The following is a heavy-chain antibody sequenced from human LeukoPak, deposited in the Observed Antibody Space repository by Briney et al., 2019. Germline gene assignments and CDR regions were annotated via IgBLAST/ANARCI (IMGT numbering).Heavy chain of an antibody. CDR2: IYDSGST. Sequence: SETLSLTCTVSGASISSSYYYWGWIRQPPGKGLEWIGSIYDSGSTSYNPSLKSRVTISVDTSKNQFSLKLNSVTAADTAVYYCARAYYDSSGYYHGDYWGQGTLVTVSS. J-gene: IGHJ4*02. D-gene: IGHD3-22*01. V-gene: IGHV4-39*07. CDR1: GASISSSYYY. CDR3: ARAYYDSSGYYHGDY.